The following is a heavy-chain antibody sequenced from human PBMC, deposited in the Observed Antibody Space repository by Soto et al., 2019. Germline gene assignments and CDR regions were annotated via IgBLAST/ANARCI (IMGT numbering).Heavy chain of an antibody. CDR2: ISDNNDTV. D-gene: IGHD3-22*01. CDR1: GYTFTKYG. CDR3: ARDYRAVVRIPDDMAV. J-gene: IGHJ6*03. Sequence: QAQLVQSGPEMKKPGASVKVSCKASGYTFTKYGISWVRQAPGQGLEWIGWISDNNDTVKYTQRVQGRVTMTTDISANSAYMELRSLRSDDTTVYYCARDYRAVVRIPDDMAVWGKGTTVSFS. V-gene: IGHV1-18*01.